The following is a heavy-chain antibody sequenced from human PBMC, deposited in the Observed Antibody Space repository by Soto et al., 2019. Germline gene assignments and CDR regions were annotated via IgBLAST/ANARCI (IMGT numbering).Heavy chain of an antibody. J-gene: IGHJ4*02. CDR3: ARATPIYCSGGSCYYFDY. V-gene: IGHV4-59*08. Sequence: SKTLSLTCTVSGGSISSYYWSWIRQPPGKGLEWIGYIYYSGSTNYNPSLKSRVTISVDTSKNQFSLKLSSVTAADTAVYYCARATPIYCSGGSCYYFDYWGQGTLVTVSS. CDR2: IYYSGST. D-gene: IGHD2-15*01. CDR1: GGSISSYY.